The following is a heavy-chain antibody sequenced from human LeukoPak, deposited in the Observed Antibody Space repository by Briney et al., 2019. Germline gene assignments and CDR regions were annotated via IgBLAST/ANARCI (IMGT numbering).Heavy chain of an antibody. CDR3: AKRDYSNYDLDY. CDR2: ISGSGGST. D-gene: IGHD4-11*01. J-gene: IGHJ4*02. Sequence: GGSLRLSCVASGFTLSSYAMSWVRQAPGKGLERVSAISGSGGSTYYADSVKGRFTISRDNSKNTLYLQMNSLRAEDTAVYYCAKRDYSNYDLDYWGQGTLVTVSS. V-gene: IGHV3-23*01. CDR1: GFTLSSYA.